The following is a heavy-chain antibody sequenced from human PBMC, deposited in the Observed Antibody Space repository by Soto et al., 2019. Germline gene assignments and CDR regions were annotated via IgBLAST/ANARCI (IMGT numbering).Heavy chain of an antibody. CDR3: VGSAGGSPPWFDI. V-gene: IGHV1-3*01. CDR2: INAGNGDT. J-gene: IGHJ3*02. D-gene: IGHD3-16*01. Sequence: QVHLVQSGAEVKKPGASVKVSCKASGYTFITYALHWVRQAPGQRLEWMGWINAGNGDTKYSQKFQGSVTITRDISATTAYMELSSLRSEDTAVYYCVGSAGGSPPWFDIWGQGTMVTVSS. CDR1: GYTFITYA.